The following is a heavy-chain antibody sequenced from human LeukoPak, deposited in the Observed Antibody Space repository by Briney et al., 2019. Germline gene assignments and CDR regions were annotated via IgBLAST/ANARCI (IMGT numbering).Heavy chain of an antibody. D-gene: IGHD6-13*01. V-gene: IGHV3-21*01. CDR3: ARDQRSRINWFDP. CDR1: GFTFSSYS. Sequence: GGSLRLSCAASGFTFSSYSMNWVRQAPGKGLEWVSSISSSSSYIYYADSVKGRFTISRDNAKNSLYLQVNSLRAEDTAVYYCARDQRSRINWFDPWGQGTLVTVSS. CDR2: ISSSSSYI. J-gene: IGHJ5*02.